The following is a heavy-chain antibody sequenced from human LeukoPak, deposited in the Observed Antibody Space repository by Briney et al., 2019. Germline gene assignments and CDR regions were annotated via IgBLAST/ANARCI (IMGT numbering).Heavy chain of an antibody. J-gene: IGHJ4*02. CDR3: ATQRRSYDVLGY. CDR2: MNPNSGNT. V-gene: IGHV1-8*01. CDR1: GYTFTSYD. D-gene: IGHD1-26*01. Sequence: ASVKVSCKASGYTFTSYDINWVRQATGQGLEWMGWMNPNSGNTGYAQKFQGRVTMTRNTSIGTAYMELSSLRSEDTAVYYGATQRRSYDVLGYWGKGTLVNLSS.